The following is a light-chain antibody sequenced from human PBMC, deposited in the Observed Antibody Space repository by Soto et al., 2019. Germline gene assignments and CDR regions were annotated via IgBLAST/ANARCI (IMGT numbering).Light chain of an antibody. J-gene: IGKJ4*01. CDR3: QQFNSYPLT. Sequence: AIQLTQSQAYLSASVGDRVNITCRASQGISSALAWYQQKPGKAPKLLIYDASSLESGVPSRFSGSGSGTDVTLTISSLQPEDFATYYCQQFNSYPLTFGGGTKVEIK. CDR2: DAS. CDR1: QGISSA. V-gene: IGKV1-13*02.